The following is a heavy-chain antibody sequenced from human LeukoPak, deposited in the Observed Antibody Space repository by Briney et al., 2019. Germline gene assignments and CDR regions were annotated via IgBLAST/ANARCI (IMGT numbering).Heavy chain of an antibody. Sequence: SETLSLTCTVSGGSISSGGYYWSWIRQHPGKGLEWIGYIYDSGSTYYNPSLKSRVTISVDTSKNQFSLKLSSVTAADTAVYYCARDLRFGSDAFDIWGQGTMVTVSS. J-gene: IGHJ3*02. D-gene: IGHD3-10*01. CDR3: ARDLRFGSDAFDI. CDR2: IYDSGST. CDR1: GGSISSGGYY. V-gene: IGHV4-31*03.